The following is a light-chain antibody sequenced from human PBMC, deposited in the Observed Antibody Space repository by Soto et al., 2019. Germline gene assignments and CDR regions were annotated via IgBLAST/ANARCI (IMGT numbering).Light chain of an antibody. CDR3: QQSYTAPSIT. J-gene: IGKJ5*01. CDR2: GVS. V-gene: IGKV1-39*01. CDR1: QSISSS. Sequence: DIQMTQSPSSLSASVGDKVTITCRASQSISSSLNWYQQKSGKAPNLLIYGVSRLQGGVPSRFSGSGSGTDFTLSISSLQPEDFATYYCQQSYTAPSITFGQGTGLEIK.